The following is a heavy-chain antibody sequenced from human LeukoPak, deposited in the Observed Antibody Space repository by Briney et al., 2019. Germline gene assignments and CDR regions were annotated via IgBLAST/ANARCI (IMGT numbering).Heavy chain of an antibody. CDR2: TSGSGGST. Sequence: PGGSLRLSCAASGFTFSSYAMSWVRQAPGKGLEWVSGTSGSGGSTYYADSVKGRFTISRDNSKNTLYLQMNSLRAEDTAVYYCAEDYYGSGSYRHFDQWGQGTLVTVSS. V-gene: IGHV3-23*01. CDR1: GFTFSSYA. J-gene: IGHJ4*02. D-gene: IGHD3-10*01. CDR3: AEDYYGSGSYRHFDQ.